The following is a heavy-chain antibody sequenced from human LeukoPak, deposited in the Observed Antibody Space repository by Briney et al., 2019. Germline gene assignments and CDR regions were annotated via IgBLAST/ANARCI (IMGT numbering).Heavy chain of an antibody. Sequence: ASVKVSCKASGYTFSNYGISWVRQAPGQGLEWMGWISAYNISTNFAQKFQGRVTMTTDTSTNTAYMELRSLRSDDTAVYYCASWAGYCSSNNCYATSLDYWGQGTLVTVSA. CDR3: ASWAGYCSSNNCYATSLDY. V-gene: IGHV1-18*01. D-gene: IGHD2-2*01. CDR1: GYTFSNYG. J-gene: IGHJ4*02. CDR2: ISAYNIST.